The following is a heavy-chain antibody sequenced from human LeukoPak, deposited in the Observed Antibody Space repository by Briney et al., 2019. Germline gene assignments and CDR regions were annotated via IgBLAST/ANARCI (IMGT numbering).Heavy chain of an antibody. V-gene: IGHV3-48*03. Sequence: PGGSLRLSCGASGFSVSTYEMNWVRQAPGKGLECVSYISSSGTTISYADSVEGRFTISRDNAKNSLYLEMNSLRVEDTAVYYCARGRPEFFGSGTYLNDWGQGTLVTVSS. CDR1: GFSVSTYE. D-gene: IGHD3-10*01. CDR2: ISSSGTTI. J-gene: IGHJ4*02. CDR3: ARGRPEFFGSGTYLND.